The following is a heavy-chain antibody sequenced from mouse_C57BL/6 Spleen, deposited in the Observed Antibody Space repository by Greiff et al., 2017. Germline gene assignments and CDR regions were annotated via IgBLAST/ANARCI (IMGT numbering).Heavy chain of an antibody. Sequence: QVQLQQSGPELVKPGASVKISCKASGYAFSSSWMNWVKQRPGKGLEWIGRIYPGDGDTNYNGKFKGKATLTADKSSSTAYMQLSSLTSEDSAVYFCAREGWGYDGDYYAMDYWGQGTSVTVSS. CDR1: GYAFSSSW. D-gene: IGHD2-2*01. CDR2: IYPGDGDT. J-gene: IGHJ4*01. CDR3: AREGWGYDGDYYAMDY. V-gene: IGHV1-82*01.